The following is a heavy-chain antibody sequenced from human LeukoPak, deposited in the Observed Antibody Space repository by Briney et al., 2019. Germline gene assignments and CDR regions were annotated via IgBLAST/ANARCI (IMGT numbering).Heavy chain of an antibody. V-gene: IGHV3-11*01. CDR2: ISSSGSTT. J-gene: IGHJ5*02. CDR3: ARDLWYSRRWHQGFDA. CDR1: GFTFSDYD. Sequence: GGSLRLSCAASGFTFSDYDMSWIRQAPGKGLEWVSYISSSGSTTYYADSVKGRFTISRDNAKNTLYLQMNSLRTEDTAVYYCARDLWYSRRWHQGFDAWGQGTLVSVP. D-gene: IGHD6-13*01.